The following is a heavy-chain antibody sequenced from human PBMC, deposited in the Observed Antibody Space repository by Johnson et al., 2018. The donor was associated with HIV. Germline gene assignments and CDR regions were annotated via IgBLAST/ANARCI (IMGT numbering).Heavy chain of an antibody. V-gene: IGHV3-7*02. CDR3: AKGGGSWSDDAIDI. J-gene: IGHJ3*02. Sequence: VQLVESGGGLVQPGGSLRLSCAASGFTFSSYWMNWVRQAPGKGLECVANIKQDGSEKYYVDSVKGRFTISRDNAKNSLDLQRNSLIAEDTAVYYCAKGGGSWSDDAIDIWGQGTMVTVAS. CDR2: IKQDGSEK. D-gene: IGHD6-13*01. CDR1: GFTFSSYW.